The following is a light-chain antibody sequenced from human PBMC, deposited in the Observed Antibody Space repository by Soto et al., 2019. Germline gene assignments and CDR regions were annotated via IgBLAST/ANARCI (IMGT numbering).Light chain of an antibody. Sequence: EIVLTQFPATLSLSPGEEATLSCRASQSFGTSLAWYQQGPAQAPRLLIYDTFKVAAGVPARFSGSGSGADFTLTISGLEPEDFAVYYCQQGGSFGGGTKVEIK. CDR3: QQGGS. V-gene: IGKV3-11*01. CDR1: QSFGTS. J-gene: IGKJ4*01. CDR2: DTF.